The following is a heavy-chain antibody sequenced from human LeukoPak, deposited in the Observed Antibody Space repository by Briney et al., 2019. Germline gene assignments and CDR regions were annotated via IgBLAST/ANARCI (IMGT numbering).Heavy chain of an antibody. V-gene: IGHV3-30-3*01. Sequence: GGSLRLSCAASGFTFSSYAMHWVRQAPGKGLEWVAVISYDGSNKYYADSVKGRFTISRDNAKNSLYLQMNSLRAEDTAVYYCARGEQTLLIDYWGQGTLVTVSS. J-gene: IGHJ4*02. CDR2: ISYDGSNK. D-gene: IGHD1/OR15-1a*01. CDR1: GFTFSSYA. CDR3: ARGEQTLLIDY.